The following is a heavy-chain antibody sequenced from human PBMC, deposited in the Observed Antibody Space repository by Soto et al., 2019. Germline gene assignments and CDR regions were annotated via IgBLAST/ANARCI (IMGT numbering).Heavy chain of an antibody. V-gene: IGHV3-7*04. D-gene: IGHD3-3*01. Sequence: GGSLRLSCAASGFTFSSYWMSWVRQAPGKGLEWVANIKQDGSEKYYVDSVKGRFTISRDNAKNSRYLQMNSLRAEDTAVYYCAGGGITIFGVVILQQGLNYYMDVWGKGTTVTVSS. CDR1: GFTFSSYW. J-gene: IGHJ6*03. CDR2: IKQDGSEK. CDR3: AGGGITIFGVVILQQGLNYYMDV.